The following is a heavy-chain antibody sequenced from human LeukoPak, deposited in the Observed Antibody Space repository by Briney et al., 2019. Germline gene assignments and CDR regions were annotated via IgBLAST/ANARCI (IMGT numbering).Heavy chain of an antibody. CDR1: GYTFTSYG. Sequence: ASVKVSCKASGYTFTSYGISWVRQAPGQGLEWMGWISAYNGNTNYAQKLQGRVTMTTDTSTSTAYMELRSLRSDDTAVYYCARAPRNLKSYYYMDVWGKGTTVTVSS. J-gene: IGHJ6*03. V-gene: IGHV1-18*01. CDR2: ISAYNGNT. CDR3: ARAPRNLKSYYYMDV.